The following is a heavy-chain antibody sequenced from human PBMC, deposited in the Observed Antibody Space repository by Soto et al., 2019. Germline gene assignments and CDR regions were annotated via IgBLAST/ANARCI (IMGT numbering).Heavy chain of an antibody. D-gene: IGHD4-17*01. CDR2: IWYDGSNK. V-gene: IGHV3-33*08. Sequence: PGGSLRLSCAASEFTFSNYAMSWVRQAPGKGLEWVAVIWYDGSNKYYADSVKGRFTISRDNSKNTLYLQMNSLRAEDTAVYYCARVNYGDYVYDYWGQGTLVTVSS. CDR1: EFTFSNYA. J-gene: IGHJ4*02. CDR3: ARVNYGDYVYDY.